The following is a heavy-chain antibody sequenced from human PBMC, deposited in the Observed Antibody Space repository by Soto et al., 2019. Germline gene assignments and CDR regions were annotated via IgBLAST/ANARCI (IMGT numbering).Heavy chain of an antibody. CDR2: ISYDGSNK. CDR3: ARFGITGTTRTNDAFAI. Sequence: QVQLVESGGGVVQPGRSLRLSCAASGFTFSSNAMHWVRQAPGKGLEWVAVISYDGSNKYYADCVKGRFSISRDNSKNTLYLQMTSLRAKDTAVYYCARFGITGTTRTNDAFAIWGQGTMVTVSS. V-gene: IGHV3-30-3*01. D-gene: IGHD1-7*01. J-gene: IGHJ3*02. CDR1: GFTFSSNA.